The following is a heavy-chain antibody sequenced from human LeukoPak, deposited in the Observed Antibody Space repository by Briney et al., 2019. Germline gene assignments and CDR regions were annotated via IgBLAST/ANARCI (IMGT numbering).Heavy chain of an antibody. CDR1: GFTFSDHY. CDR3: ARFGVVPAARYYYGMDV. CDR2: TRNKANSYTT. Sequence: GGSLRPSCAASGFTFSDHYMDWVRQAPGKGLEWVGRTRNKANSYTTEYAASVKGRFTISRDDSKNSLYLQMNSLKTEDTAVYYCARFGVVPAARYYYGMDVWGKGTTVTVSS. J-gene: IGHJ6*04. V-gene: IGHV3-72*01. D-gene: IGHD2-2*01.